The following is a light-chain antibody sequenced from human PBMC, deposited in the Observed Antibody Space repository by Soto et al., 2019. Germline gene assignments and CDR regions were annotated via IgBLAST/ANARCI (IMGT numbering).Light chain of an antibody. CDR1: QSVSSSS. J-gene: IGKJ2*01. Sequence: EIVLTQSPGTLSLSPGERATLYCRASQSVSSSSLAWYQQKPGQAPRLLIYGASSRATGIPDRFSGSGSGTDFTLTITILEPEDFAVYYCQQYGTSPYTFGQGTKLEIK. CDR3: QQYGTSPYT. CDR2: GAS. V-gene: IGKV3-20*01.